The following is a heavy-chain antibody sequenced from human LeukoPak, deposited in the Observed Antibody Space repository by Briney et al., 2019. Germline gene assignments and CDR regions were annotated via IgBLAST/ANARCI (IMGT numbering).Heavy chain of an antibody. J-gene: IGHJ4*02. CDR2: FDPEDGET. Sequence: ASVKVSCKVSGYTLTELSMHWVRQAPGKGLEWMGGFDPEDGETIYAQKFQGRVTMTRNTSISTAYMELSSLRSEDTAVYYCARGTYYYDSSGYTNFDYWGQGTLVTVSS. V-gene: IGHV1-24*01. CDR3: ARGTYYYDSSGYTNFDY. CDR1: GYTLTELS. D-gene: IGHD3-22*01.